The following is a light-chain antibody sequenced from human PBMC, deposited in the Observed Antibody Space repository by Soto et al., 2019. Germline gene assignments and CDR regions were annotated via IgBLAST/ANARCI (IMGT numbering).Light chain of an antibody. CDR1: TSDVGRYNY. CDR3: NSYTSSSTYV. CDR2: DVS. J-gene: IGLJ1*01. Sequence: QSLLTQPASVSGSPGLSTTISCTGTTSDVGRYNYVSWYQQHPGKAPKLIIYDVSNRPSGVSNRFSGSKSGNTASLTISGLQAEDEADYYCNSYTSSSTYVFGTGT. V-gene: IGLV2-14*01.